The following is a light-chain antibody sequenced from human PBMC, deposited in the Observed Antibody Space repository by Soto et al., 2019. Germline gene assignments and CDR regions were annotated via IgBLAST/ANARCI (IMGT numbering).Light chain of an antibody. J-gene: IGKJ2*01. CDR1: KSIGTW. CDR3: QQYSSFPYT. Sequence: DIQMTQSPSTLATSVGDRVTITCRASKSIGTWLAWYQQIPGKAPKLLISKASTLESGVPSRFSGSGSGTEFTLTISSLQPDDFVTYYCQQYSSFPYTFGRGTNLEI. V-gene: IGKV1-5*03. CDR2: KAS.